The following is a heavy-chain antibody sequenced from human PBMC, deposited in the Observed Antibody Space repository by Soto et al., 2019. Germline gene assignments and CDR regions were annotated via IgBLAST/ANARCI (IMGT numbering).Heavy chain of an antibody. CDR2: TYYRSKWFH. D-gene: IGHD3-10*01. CDR1: GDSVSSDITS. Sequence: SQTLSLTCAISGDSVSSDITSWNWIRQSPSRGLEWLGRTYYRSKWFHDYAASVKSRITINPDTSKNQFSLELNSMTPEDTAVYYCARGNALDVWGQGAVVTVSS. CDR3: ARGNALDV. V-gene: IGHV6-1*01. J-gene: IGHJ3*01.